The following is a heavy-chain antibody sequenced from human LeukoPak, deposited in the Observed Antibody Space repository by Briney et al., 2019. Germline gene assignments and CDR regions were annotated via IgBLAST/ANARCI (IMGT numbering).Heavy chain of an antibody. CDR3: ATDHRRPGSYYLSYYYYGMDV. V-gene: IGHV1-24*01. Sequence: ASVKVSCKVSGYTLTELSMHWVRQAPGKGLEWMGGFDPEDGETIYAQKFQGRVTMTEDTSTDTAYMELSSLRSEDTAVYYCATDHRRPGSYYLSYYYYGMDVWGQGTTVTVSS. CDR2: FDPEDGET. J-gene: IGHJ6*02. CDR1: GYTLTELS. D-gene: IGHD3-10*01.